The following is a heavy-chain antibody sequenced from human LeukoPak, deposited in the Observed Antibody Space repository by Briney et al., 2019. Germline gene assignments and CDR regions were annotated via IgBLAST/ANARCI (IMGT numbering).Heavy chain of an antibody. CDR2: ISDSGST. D-gene: IGHD1-1*01. V-gene: IGHV4-59*01. CDR1: GGSMSSYY. CDR3: ARKISYNSVFDY. J-gene: IGHJ4*02. Sequence: SETLSLTCTVSGGSMSSYYWSWIRQPPGKGLEWIGYISDSGSTNYNPFLKSRITISADTAGNQFSLWLSSVTAADTAVYYCARKISYNSVFDYWGQGTLVAVSS.